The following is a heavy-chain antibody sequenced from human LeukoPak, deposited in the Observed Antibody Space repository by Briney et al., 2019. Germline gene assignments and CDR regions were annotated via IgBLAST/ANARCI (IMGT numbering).Heavy chain of an antibody. Sequence: GGSLRLSCAASGFTFSSYAMSWVRQAPGKGLEWVSGISGSGDSTYYADAVRGRITISRDNSKNTLYLQVNSLRAEDTAVYYCAKDLGSGSGTYYYFDYWGQGTLVTVSS. CDR1: GFTFSSYA. J-gene: IGHJ4*02. D-gene: IGHD1-26*01. V-gene: IGHV3-23*01. CDR2: ISGSGDST. CDR3: AKDLGSGSGTYYYFDY.